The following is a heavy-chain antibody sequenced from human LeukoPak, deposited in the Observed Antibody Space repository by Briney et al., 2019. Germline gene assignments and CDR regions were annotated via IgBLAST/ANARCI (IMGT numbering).Heavy chain of an antibody. CDR2: LYPGDSDT. J-gene: IGHJ3*02. CDR1: GYSFTNYW. Sequence: GESLQISCKGSGYSFTNYWIGWVRQMPGKSLEWMGILYPGDSDTRYSPSFQGQVTISADKSITTAYLQWSSLKASDTAMYYCARIAAANAFDIWGQGTMVTVSS. CDR3: ARIAAANAFDI. V-gene: IGHV5-51*01. D-gene: IGHD6-13*01.